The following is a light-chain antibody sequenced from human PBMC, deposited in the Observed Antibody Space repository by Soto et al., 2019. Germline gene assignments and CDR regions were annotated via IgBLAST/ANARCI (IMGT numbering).Light chain of an antibody. J-gene: IGKJ2*01. CDR3: QQYYSTPYT. CDR2: WAS. Sequence: DIVMTQSPDSLAVSLGERATINCKSSQSVLYSSNNKNYLAWYQQKPGHPPKLLIYWASTRESGVPDRFSGSGSGTDFPLTISSLQAEDVAVYYCQQYYSTPYTFGQGTKLEIK. V-gene: IGKV4-1*01. CDR1: QSVLYSSNNKNY.